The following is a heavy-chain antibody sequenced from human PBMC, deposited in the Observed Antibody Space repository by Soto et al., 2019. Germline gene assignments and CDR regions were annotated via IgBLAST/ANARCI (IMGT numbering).Heavy chain of an antibody. D-gene: IGHD2-21*01. CDR1: GYSFTSYG. V-gene: IGHV1-18*01. CDR3: ARDNHITLLDY. J-gene: IGHJ4*02. CDR2: ISAYNGNT. Sequence: SVKVSCEASGYSFTSYGITWVRQAPGQGLEWMGWISAYNGNTNYAQKLQGRVTMTTDTSTSTAYMELRSLRSDDTAVYYCARDNHITLLDYWGQGTLVTVSS.